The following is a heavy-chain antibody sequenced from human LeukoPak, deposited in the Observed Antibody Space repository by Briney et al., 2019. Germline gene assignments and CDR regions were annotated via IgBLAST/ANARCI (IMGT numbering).Heavy chain of an antibody. Sequence: PGGSLRLSCAAPGFTFSSYAMHWVRQAPGKGLEWVAVISYDGSNKYYADSVKGRFTISRDNSKNTLYLQMNSLRAEDTAVYYCARDNRIAAAGMAAPDAFDIWGQGTMVTVSS. J-gene: IGHJ3*02. CDR3: ARDNRIAAAGMAAPDAFDI. D-gene: IGHD6-13*01. CDR1: GFTFSSYA. V-gene: IGHV3-30*04. CDR2: ISYDGSNK.